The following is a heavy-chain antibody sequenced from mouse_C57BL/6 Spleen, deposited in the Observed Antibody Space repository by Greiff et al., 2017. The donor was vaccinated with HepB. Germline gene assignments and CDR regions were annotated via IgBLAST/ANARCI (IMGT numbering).Heavy chain of an antibody. Sequence: VQRVESGEGLVKPGGSLKLSCAASGFTFSSYAMSWVRQTPEKRLEWVAYISSGGDYIYYADTVKGRFTISRDNARNTLYLQMSSLKSEDTAMYYCTRAPYYYGSSSDWFAYWGQGTLVTVSA. V-gene: IGHV5-9-1*02. CDR2: ISSGGDYI. J-gene: IGHJ3*01. CDR3: TRAPYYYGSSSDWFAY. D-gene: IGHD1-1*01. CDR1: GFTFSSYA.